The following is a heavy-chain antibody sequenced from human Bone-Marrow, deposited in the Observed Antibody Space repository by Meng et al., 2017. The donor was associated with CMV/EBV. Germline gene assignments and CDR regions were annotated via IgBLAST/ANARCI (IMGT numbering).Heavy chain of an antibody. D-gene: IGHD3-22*01. V-gene: IGHV4-31*02. CDR2: IYYSGST. CDR3: ARGEGDSSGPGAFDI. Sequence: GSRSSGGYYWSWIRQHPGKGLEWIGYIYYSGSTYYSPSLKSRVTISVDTSKNQFSLKLSSVTAADTAVYYCARGEGDSSGPGAFDIWGQGTMVTVSS. CDR1: GSRSSGGYY. J-gene: IGHJ3*02.